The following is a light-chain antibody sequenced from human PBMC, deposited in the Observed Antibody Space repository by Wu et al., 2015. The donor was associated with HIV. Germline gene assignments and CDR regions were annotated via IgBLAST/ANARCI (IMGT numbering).Light chain of an antibody. CDR1: QSVSDN. V-gene: IGKV3-15*01. CDR2: GAS. J-gene: IGKJ1*01. Sequence: ETAMTQSPATLSVSPGERATLSCRASQSVSDNLAWYQQKPGQIPRLLIYGASTRATGIPARFSGNWSGTEFTLTISSVQSEDFAVYYCQQYDTWPPTFGQGTKVET. CDR3: QQYDTWPPT.